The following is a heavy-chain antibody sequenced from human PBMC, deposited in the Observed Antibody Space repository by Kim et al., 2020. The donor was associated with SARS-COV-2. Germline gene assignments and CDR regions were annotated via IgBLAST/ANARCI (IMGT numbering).Heavy chain of an antibody. CDR2: ISFDGSNK. CDR1: GFTFSSYG. CDR3: AKDLWTNYASWSDGMDV. V-gene: IGHV3-30*18. J-gene: IGHJ6*02. Sequence: GGSLRLSCAASGFTFSSYGMYWVRQAPGKGLEWVALISFDGSNKYFADSVKGRFTISRDDSKNTLYLQMSSLRAEDTAIYYCAKDLWTNYASWSDGMDVWGLGATVTVSS. D-gene: IGHD3-3*01.